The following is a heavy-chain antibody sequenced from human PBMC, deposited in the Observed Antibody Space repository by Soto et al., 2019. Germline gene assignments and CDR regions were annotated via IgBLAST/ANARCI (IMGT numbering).Heavy chain of an antibody. D-gene: IGHD6-13*01. V-gene: IGHV3-48*03. CDR2: ISHTDRLT. J-gene: IGHJ5*02. CDR1: GFTFSYYE. Sequence: EVQLAESGGDLVQPGGSLRLSCIGSGFTFSYYEMNWVRQAPGKGLERVAFISHTDRLTHYPDSVGGRFTISRDNAKNSLYLHMTSLRVEDTAVYYCARDTGRASADLWGQGTLVTVSS. CDR3: ARDTGRASADL.